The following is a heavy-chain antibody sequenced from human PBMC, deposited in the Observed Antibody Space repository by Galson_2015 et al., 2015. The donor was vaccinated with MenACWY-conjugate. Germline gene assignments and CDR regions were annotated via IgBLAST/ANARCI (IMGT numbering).Heavy chain of an antibody. Sequence: VKVSCTASGYTFRNYGFPWGRQAPGQGLEWMGRISGKNGNAIYAQKFQDRFIMTTDASTNTAYMELASLRSDDTATYYCASNLLGNIGYDWGQGTLVTVSS. CDR2: ISGKNGNA. CDR3: ASNLLGNIGYD. D-gene: IGHD2/OR15-2a*01. V-gene: IGHV1-18*01. J-gene: IGHJ1*01. CDR1: GYTFRNYG.